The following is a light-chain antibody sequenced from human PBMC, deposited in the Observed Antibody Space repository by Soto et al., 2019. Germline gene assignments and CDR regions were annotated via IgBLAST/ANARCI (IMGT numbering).Light chain of an antibody. J-gene: IGKJ5*01. V-gene: IGKV3-15*01. CDR3: QQYNNWPPSIT. CDR1: QSVSSN. CDR2: GAS. Sequence: EIVMTQSPATLSVSPGERATLSCRASQSVSSNLAWYQQKPGQSPRLLIYGASTMATGIPARFSGSGSGTEFTLTISSLQSADFAVYYWQQYNNWPPSITFGQGTRLEIK.